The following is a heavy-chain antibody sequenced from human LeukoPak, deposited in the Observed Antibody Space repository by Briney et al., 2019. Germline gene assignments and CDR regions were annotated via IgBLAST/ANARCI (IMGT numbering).Heavy chain of an antibody. CDR3: ARVVVAAKGFDP. D-gene: IGHD2-15*01. CDR1: GYTFTGYY. CDR2: SNPNSGGT. V-gene: IGHV1-2*02. Sequence: ASVKVSCKASGYTFTGYYMHWVRQAPGQGLEGLGWSNPNSGGTNYAQKIQGRVTMTRDTSISTAYMEMSRLRSDDTAVYSCARVVVAAKGFDPWGQGTLVTVSS. J-gene: IGHJ5*02.